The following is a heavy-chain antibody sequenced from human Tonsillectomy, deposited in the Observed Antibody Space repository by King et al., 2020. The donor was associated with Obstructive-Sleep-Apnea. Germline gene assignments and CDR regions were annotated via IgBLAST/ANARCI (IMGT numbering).Heavy chain of an antibody. CDR1: GGSISSGGYY. V-gene: IGHV4-31*03. D-gene: IGHD3-16*02. CDR2: IYYTVTT. Sequence: QLQESGPGLVKPSQTLSLTCTVSGGSISSGGYYWSWIRQHPGKGLEWIGYIYYTVTTYYNPSLKSRVTISVDTSKNQFSLKLSSVTAAYTAVYYCARGHGYVWGSYRVFDYWGQGTLVTVSS. CDR3: ARGHGYVWGSYRVFDY. J-gene: IGHJ4*02.